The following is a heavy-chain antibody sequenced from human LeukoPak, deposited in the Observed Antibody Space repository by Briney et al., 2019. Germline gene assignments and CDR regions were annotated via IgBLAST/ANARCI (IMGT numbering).Heavy chain of an antibody. CDR3: ATYNTFRLGFDY. J-gene: IGHJ4*02. D-gene: IGHD3/OR15-3a*01. V-gene: IGHV4-34*01. CDR2: INHSGST. Sequence: SETLSLTCAVYGGSFSGYYWSWIRQPPGKGLEWIGEINHSGSTNYNPSLKSRVTISVDTSKNQFSLKLSSVTAADTAVYYCATYNTFRLGFDYWGQGTLVTVSS. CDR1: GGSFSGYY.